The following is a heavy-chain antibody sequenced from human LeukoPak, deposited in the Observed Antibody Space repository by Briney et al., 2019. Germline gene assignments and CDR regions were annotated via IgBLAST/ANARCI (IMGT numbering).Heavy chain of an antibody. CDR2: TYYRSKWYN. D-gene: IGHD6-13*01. J-gene: IGHJ3*02. Sequence: SQTLSLTCAISGDSASSNSAAWNWIRQSPSRGLEWLGRTYYRSKWYNDYAVSVKSRITINPDTSKNQFSLQLNSVTPEDTAVYYCARDSSSWFLGEDAFDIWGQGTMVTVSS. CDR3: ARDSSSWFLGEDAFDI. CDR1: GDSASSNSAA. V-gene: IGHV6-1*01.